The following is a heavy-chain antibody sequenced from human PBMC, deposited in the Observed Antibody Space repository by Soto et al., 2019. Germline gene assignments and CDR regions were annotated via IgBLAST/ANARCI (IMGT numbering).Heavy chain of an antibody. J-gene: IGHJ6*03. V-gene: IGHV1-3*01. CDR3: ARQRVVPATKDYYYYMDV. D-gene: IGHD2-2*01. CDR1: GYTFTSYA. Sequence: ASVKVSCTASGYTFTSYAMHWVRQAPGQRLEWMGWINAGNGNTKYSQKFQGRVTITRDTSASTAYMELSSLRSEDTAVYYCARQRVVPATKDYYYYMDVWGKGTTVTVSS. CDR2: INAGNGNT.